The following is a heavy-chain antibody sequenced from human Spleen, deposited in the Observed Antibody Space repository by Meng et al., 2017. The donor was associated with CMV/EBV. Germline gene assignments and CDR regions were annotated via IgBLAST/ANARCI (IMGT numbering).Heavy chain of an antibody. V-gene: IGHV3-30*04. CDR2: VSNDGSYK. Sequence: SCAASGVTYSTYDMHWVRQAPGKGLEWVTVVSNDGSYKYYADSVRGRFTISRDNSKNTLYLQMNSLRAEDTAVYYCARDQSGYYFDHWGRGALVTVSS. D-gene: IGHD3-22*01. J-gene: IGHJ4*02. CDR1: GVTYSTYD. CDR3: ARDQSGYYFDH.